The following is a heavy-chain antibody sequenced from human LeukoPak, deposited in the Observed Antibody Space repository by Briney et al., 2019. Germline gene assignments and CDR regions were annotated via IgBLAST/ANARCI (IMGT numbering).Heavy chain of an antibody. D-gene: IGHD3-16*02. CDR2: IIPIFGTA. CDR1: GGTFSSYA. J-gene: IGHJ4*02. Sequence: ASVKVSCKASGGTFSSYAISWVRQAPGQGLEWMGGIIPIFGTANYAQKFQGRVTITTDESTSTAYMELSSLRSEDTAVYYCARASDYVWGSYRPPWYLDYWGQGTLVTVSS. CDR3: ARASDYVWGSYRPPWYLDY. V-gene: IGHV1-69*05.